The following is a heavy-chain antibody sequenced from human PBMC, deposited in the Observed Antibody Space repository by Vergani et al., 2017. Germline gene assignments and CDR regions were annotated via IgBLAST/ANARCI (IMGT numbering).Heavy chain of an antibody. V-gene: IGHV5-51*01. Sequence: EVQLVQSGAEVKKPGESLKISCKGSGYSFTSNWIGWVRQMPGKGLEWLGIIYPGDSDARYSPSFQGQVTMSADKSISTAYLQWNSLKASDTDMYYCARLRGGYNLDFDYWGQGTLVTVSS. CDR2: IYPGDSDA. D-gene: IGHD5-24*01. CDR3: ARLRGGYNLDFDY. J-gene: IGHJ4*02. CDR1: GYSFTSNW.